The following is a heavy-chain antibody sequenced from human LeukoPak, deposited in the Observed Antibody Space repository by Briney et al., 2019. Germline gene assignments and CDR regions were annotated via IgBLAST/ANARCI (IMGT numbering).Heavy chain of an antibody. CDR3: ARDRSSGYSHAGFDY. V-gene: IGHV1-69*05. J-gene: IGHJ4*02. D-gene: IGHD5-18*01. CDR1: GGTFSSYA. CDR2: IIPIFGTA. Sequence: GSSVKVSCKASGGTFSSYAISWVRQAPGQGLEWMGGIIPIFGTANYAQKFQGRVTITTDESTSTAYMELSSLRSEDTAVYYCARDRSSGYSHAGFDYWGQGTLVTVSS.